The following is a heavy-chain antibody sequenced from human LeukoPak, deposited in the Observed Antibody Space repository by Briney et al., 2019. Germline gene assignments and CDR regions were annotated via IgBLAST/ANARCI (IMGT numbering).Heavy chain of an antibody. D-gene: IGHD3-9*01. Sequence: ASVKVSCKASGYTFTGYYMHWVRQAPGQGLEWMGWTNPNSGGTNYAQKFQGRVTMTRDTSISTAYMELSRLRSDDTAVYYCARSRILRYFDWEKAFDIWGQGTMVTVSS. CDR2: TNPNSGGT. CDR1: GYTFTGYY. V-gene: IGHV1-2*02. CDR3: ARSRILRYFDWEKAFDI. J-gene: IGHJ3*02.